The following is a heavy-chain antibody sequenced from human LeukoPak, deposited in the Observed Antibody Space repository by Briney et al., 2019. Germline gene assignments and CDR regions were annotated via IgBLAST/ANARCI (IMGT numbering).Heavy chain of an antibody. D-gene: IGHD2-15*01. J-gene: IGHJ4*02. CDR3: AGLGYCSSTSCSRYCSGGSCYSGFLDY. CDR1: GGSFSSYA. Sequence: SVKVSCTASGGSFSSYAISWGRQGPGGGLEWMGGIIPIFGTATYAQKFQGRVTITADESTSTAYMELSSLRSEDTAVYYCAGLGYCSSTSCSRYCSGGSCYSGFLDYWGQGTLSPSPQ. V-gene: IGHV1-69*01. CDR2: IIPIFGTA.